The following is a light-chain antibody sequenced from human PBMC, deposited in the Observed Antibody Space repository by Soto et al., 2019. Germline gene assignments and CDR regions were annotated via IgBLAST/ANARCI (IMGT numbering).Light chain of an antibody. Sequence: EIVLTQSPATLSLSPGERATLSCRARQRVSSYLAWYQQKPGQAPRLLIYDASNRATGIPARFSGSGSGTDFTLTISSLEPEDFAVYYCQQRSSWPRTFGQGTKVEIK. CDR1: QRVSSY. CDR2: DAS. V-gene: IGKV3-11*01. CDR3: QQRSSWPRT. J-gene: IGKJ1*01.